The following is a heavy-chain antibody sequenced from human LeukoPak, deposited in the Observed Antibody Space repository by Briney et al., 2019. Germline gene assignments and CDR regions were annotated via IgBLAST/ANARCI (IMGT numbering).Heavy chain of an antibody. CDR3: ARDHQRDYYDGRGFDP. V-gene: IGHV4-59*01. J-gene: IGHJ5*02. D-gene: IGHD3-22*01. CDR2: IYYSGST. Sequence: SETLSLTCTVSGGSISSYYWSWIRQPPGKGLEWIGYIYYSGSTNYNPSLKSRVTISVDTSKNQFSLKLSSVTAADTAVYYCARDHQRDYYDGRGFDPWGQGTLVTVSS. CDR1: GGSISSYY.